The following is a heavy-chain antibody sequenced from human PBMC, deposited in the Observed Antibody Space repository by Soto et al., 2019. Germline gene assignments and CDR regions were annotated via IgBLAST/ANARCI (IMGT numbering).Heavy chain of an antibody. D-gene: IGHD3-16*01. CDR2: IYYSGST. J-gene: IGHJ5*02. CDR3: ARHAGGLRSFPLNNYSEFDP. CDR1: GGSISSSSYY. V-gene: IGHV4-39*01. Sequence: QLQLQESGPGLVKPSETLSLTCTVSGGSISSSSYYWGWIRQPPGKGLEWIGSIYYSGSTYYNPSLKSRVTISVDTSKNQFSLKLSSVTAADTAVYYCARHAGGLRSFPLNNYSEFDPWGQGTLVTVSS.